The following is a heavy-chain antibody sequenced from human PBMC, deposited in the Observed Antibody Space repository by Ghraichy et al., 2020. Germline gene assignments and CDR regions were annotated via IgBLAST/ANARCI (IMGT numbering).Heavy chain of an antibody. CDR2: IYYSGST. J-gene: IGHJ5*02. CDR3: GRAGPPPDSVTTDGGGFDP. CDR1: GGSMTGYY. D-gene: IGHD4-17*01. Sequence: SETLSLTCTVSGGSMTGYYWSWIRQPPGKGLEWIGYIYYSGSTNYNPSLKSRITISVDTSKNQFSLKLSSVTAADTAVYYCGRAGPPPDSVTTDGGGFDPWGQGTLVTVSS. V-gene: IGHV4-59*01.